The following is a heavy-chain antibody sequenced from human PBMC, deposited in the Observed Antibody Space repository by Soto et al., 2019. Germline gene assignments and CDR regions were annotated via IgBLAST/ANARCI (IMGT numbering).Heavy chain of an antibody. J-gene: IGHJ4*02. Sequence: QVHLVQSGAEVKKPGASVRVSCKASGYTFSNYGISWVRQAPRQGLEWMGWISAYSGKTNYAQSLQVRVTMTTDTSTNTAYMELRSLTSDDTAVYYCARTGELRLDSWGQGTLVTVSS. V-gene: IGHV1-18*01. CDR2: ISAYSGKT. CDR3: ARTGELRLDS. CDR1: GYTFSNYG. D-gene: IGHD1-7*01.